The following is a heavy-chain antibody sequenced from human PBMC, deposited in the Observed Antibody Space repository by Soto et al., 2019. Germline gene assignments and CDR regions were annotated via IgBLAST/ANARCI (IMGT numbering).Heavy chain of an antibody. V-gene: IGHV4-30-2*01. D-gene: IGHD3-22*01. CDR1: GGSISSGGYS. Sequence: PSETLSLTCAVSGGSISSGGYSWGWIRQPPGKGLEWIGYIYHSVSTYYNPSLKSRVTISVDRSKNQFSLKLSSVTAADTAVYYCARQRDYYDSSGYYYVPWFDPWGQGTLVTVS. CDR3: ARQRDYYDSSGYYYVPWFDP. J-gene: IGHJ5*02. CDR2: IYHSVST.